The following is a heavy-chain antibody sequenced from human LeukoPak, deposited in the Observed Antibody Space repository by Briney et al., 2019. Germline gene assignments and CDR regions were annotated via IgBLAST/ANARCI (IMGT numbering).Heavy chain of an antibody. Sequence: SETLSLTCTVSDGSINTYSYYWSWIRQPPGKGLEYIGYIFPTGSTNYNPSLKSRVSISVDTSKNQFSLKVNSVPAADTAVYYCAGAAAGSPFQHWGQGTLVTVSS. CDR3: AGAAAGSPFQH. CDR1: DGSINTYSYY. V-gene: IGHV4-4*09. CDR2: IFPTGST. J-gene: IGHJ1*01. D-gene: IGHD6-13*01.